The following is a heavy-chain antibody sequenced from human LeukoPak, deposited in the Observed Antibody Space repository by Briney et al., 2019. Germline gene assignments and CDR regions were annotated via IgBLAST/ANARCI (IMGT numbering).Heavy chain of an antibody. D-gene: IGHD5-18*01. V-gene: IGHV4-31*03. J-gene: IGHJ2*01. CDR2: IYYNRSI. Sequence: SETLSLTCTVSGASISSGTYYWSWIRQHPGKALEWIGYIYYNRSIYYNPSLKSRVTISVDTSKNQFSLKLSSVTAADTAVYYCARDLLDTAMVHYWYFDLWGRGTLVTVSS. CDR1: GASISSGTYY. CDR3: ARDLLDTAMVHYWYFDL.